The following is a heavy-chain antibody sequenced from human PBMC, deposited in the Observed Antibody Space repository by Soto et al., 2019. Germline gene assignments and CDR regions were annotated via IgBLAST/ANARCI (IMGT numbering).Heavy chain of an antibody. CDR3: ESKYCSSTSCFYNAFDI. Sequence: ASVKVSCKASGYTFTGYYMHWVRQAPGQGLEWMGWINPNSGGTDYAQKFQGRVTMTRDTSISTAYMELSSLRSDDKAVYYCESKYCSSTSCFYNAFDIWGQGTMVTVSS. V-gene: IGHV1-2*02. CDR2: INPNSGGT. CDR1: GYTFTGYY. D-gene: IGHD2-2*01. J-gene: IGHJ3*02.